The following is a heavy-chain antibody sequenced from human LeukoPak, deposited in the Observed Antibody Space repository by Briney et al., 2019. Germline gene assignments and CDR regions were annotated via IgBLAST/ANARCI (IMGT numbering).Heavy chain of an antibody. CDR2: IYPDDSDT. D-gene: IGHD2-8*01. CDR3: ARLAYCSNDVCYSNYYYSMDV. Sequence: GESLKISCKGSGYTFSSYWIGWVRQMPGKGLEWMGIIYPDDSDTRYSPSFQGQVTISADKSISTTYLQWSSLKASDTAMYYCARLAYCSNDVCYSNYYYSMDVWGKGTTVTVSS. J-gene: IGHJ6*03. V-gene: IGHV5-51*01. CDR1: GYTFSSYW.